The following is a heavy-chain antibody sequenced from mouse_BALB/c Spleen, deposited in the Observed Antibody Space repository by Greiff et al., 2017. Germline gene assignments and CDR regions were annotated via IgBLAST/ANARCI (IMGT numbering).Heavy chain of an antibody. CDR1: GFSLTSYG. CDR3: ARMRGPSDGGYYFDY. J-gene: IGHJ2*01. Sequence: VQLQQSGPGLVQPSQSLSITCTVSGFSLTSYGVHWVRQSPGKGLEWLGVIWSGGSTDYNAAFISRLSISKDNSKSQVFFKMNSLQANDTAIYYCARMRGPSDGGYYFDYWGQGTTLTVSS. CDR2: IWSGGST. V-gene: IGHV2-2*02.